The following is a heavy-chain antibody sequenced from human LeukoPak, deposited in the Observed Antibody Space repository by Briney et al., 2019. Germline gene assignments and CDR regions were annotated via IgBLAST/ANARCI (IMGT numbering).Heavy chain of an antibody. CDR2: IYTRGST. V-gene: IGHV4-4*07. CDR3: ARGIKIGRWVDY. D-gene: IGHD2-15*01. Sequence: SETLSLTCTVSGGSISSYDWSWIRQPAGKGLEWIGRIYTRGSTNYNPSLKSRVSMSVDTSKKQFSLKLSSVIAADTAVYYCARGIKIGRWVDYWGQGTLVTVSS. J-gene: IGHJ4*02. CDR1: GGSISSYD.